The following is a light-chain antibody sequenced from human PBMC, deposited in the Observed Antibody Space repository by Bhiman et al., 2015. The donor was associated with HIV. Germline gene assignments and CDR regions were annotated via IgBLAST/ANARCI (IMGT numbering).Light chain of an antibody. CDR3: QAWDSTTGGV. CDR1: KLGEQY. V-gene: IGLV3-1*01. J-gene: IGLJ2*01. Sequence: SYELTQPPSVSVYPGQTASITCSGDKLGEQYVCWYQQKPGQSPVLVMYQDTKRPSGIPERFSGSNSGNTATLTISGTQAMDEADYYCQAWDSTTGGVFGGGTKLTVL. CDR2: QDT.